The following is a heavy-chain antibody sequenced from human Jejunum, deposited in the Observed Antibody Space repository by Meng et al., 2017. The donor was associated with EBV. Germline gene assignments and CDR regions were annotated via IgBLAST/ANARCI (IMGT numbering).Heavy chain of an antibody. CDR2: IYYSGST. CDR3: AGLRYSGYDRAFDY. CDR1: GGSVNSGNVY. V-gene: IGHV4-61*01. Sequence: QRQESGPGLVKPSETLSLTCTVSGGSVNSGNVYWSWIRQPTGKGLEWIGYIYYSGSTNYIPSLKSRVTISLDTSKNQFSLKLSSVTAADTAVYYCAGLRYSGYDRAFDYWGQGALVTVSS. D-gene: IGHD5-12*01. J-gene: IGHJ4*02.